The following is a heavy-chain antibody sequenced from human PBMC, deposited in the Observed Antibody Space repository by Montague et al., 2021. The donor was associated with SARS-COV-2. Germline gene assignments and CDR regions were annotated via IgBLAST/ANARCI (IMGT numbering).Heavy chain of an antibody. D-gene: IGHD6-25*01. V-gene: IGHV4-31*03. Sequence: LSLTCTVSGGSVTSTTYYWSWFRQRPGRGLEWVGFIYSSGSTAYSPSLENRLTMSIDTSKNQFSLRLTSATAADTAVYYCAKGSGYPWGRGTRVAVSS. CDR1: GGSVTSTTYY. CDR3: AKGSGYP. CDR2: IYSSGST. J-gene: IGHJ2*01.